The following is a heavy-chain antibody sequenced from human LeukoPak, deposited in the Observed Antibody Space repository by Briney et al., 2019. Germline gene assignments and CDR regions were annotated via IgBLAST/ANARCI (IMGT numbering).Heavy chain of an antibody. CDR2: ISSTSSYK. J-gene: IGHJ4*02. D-gene: IGHD3/OR15-3a*01. V-gene: IGHV3-21*01. Sequence: GGSLRLSCAASGCTLSSYSMNWVRQAPGKGLEWVASISSTSSYKYYADSVKGRFTISRDNAKNSLYLQMNSLRADDTAVYYCARDPWTSDYWGQGTLVTVSS. CDR3: ARDPWTSDY. CDR1: GCTLSSYS.